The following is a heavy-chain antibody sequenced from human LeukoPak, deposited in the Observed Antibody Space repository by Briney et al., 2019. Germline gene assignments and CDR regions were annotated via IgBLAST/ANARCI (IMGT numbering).Heavy chain of an antibody. J-gene: IGHJ6*03. CDR2: VSGADGTT. CDR3: AKHWSYCSTTSCFFNYYYYYMDV. Sequence: PGGSLRLSCAASEFTFSDYYMSWIRQAPGKGLEWVSGVSGADGTTYYADSVKGRFTISRDNSKSTLYLQMNNLRAEDTAVYYCAKHWSYCSTTSCFFNYYYYYMDVWGKGTTVTVSS. D-gene: IGHD2-2*01. CDR1: EFTFSDYY. V-gene: IGHV3-23*01.